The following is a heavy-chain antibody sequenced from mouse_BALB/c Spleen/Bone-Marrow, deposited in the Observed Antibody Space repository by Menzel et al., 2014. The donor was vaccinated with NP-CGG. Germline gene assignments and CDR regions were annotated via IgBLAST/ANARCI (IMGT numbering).Heavy chain of an antibody. CDR2: IWGDGST. J-gene: IGHJ4*01. D-gene: IGHD2-4*01. Sequence: VKVVDSGPGLVAPSQSLSITCTVSGFSLTGYGVSWVRQPPGKGLEWLGMIWGDGSTDYNSALKSRLSINKDNSKSQVFLKMNSLQTDDTARYYCARDSFLITRALDYWGQGTSVTVSS. V-gene: IGHV2-6-7*01. CDR1: GFSLTGYG. CDR3: ARDSFLITRALDY.